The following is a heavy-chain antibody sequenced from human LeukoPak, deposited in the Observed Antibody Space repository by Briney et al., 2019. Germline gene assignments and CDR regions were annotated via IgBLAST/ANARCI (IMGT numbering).Heavy chain of an antibody. CDR2: INHSGST. Sequence: SETLSLTCAVYGGSFSGYYWSWIRQPPGKGLEWIGEINHSGSTNYNPSLKSRVTISVDTSKKQFSLKLSSVTAADTAVYYCARGRRACSGGSCYYYHFDYWGQGTLVTVSS. V-gene: IGHV4-34*01. CDR1: GGSFSGYY. J-gene: IGHJ4*02. CDR3: ARGRRACSGGSCYYYHFDY. D-gene: IGHD2-15*01.